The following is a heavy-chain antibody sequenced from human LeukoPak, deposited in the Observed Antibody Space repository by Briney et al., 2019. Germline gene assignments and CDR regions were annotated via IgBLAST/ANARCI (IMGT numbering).Heavy chain of an antibody. CDR1: GGTFSSYA. CDR3: ARSGRTVEMAYYFDY. D-gene: IGHD5-24*01. CDR2: IIPIFGTA. J-gene: IGHJ4*02. V-gene: IGHV1-69*13. Sequence: SVKVSCKASGGTFSSYAISWVRQAPGQGLEWMGGIIPIFGTANYAQKFQGRVTITADESTGTAYMELSSLRFEDTAVYYCARSGRTVEMAYYFDYWGQGTLVTVSS.